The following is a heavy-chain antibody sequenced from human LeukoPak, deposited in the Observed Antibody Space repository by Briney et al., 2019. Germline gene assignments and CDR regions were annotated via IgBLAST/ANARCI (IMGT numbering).Heavy chain of an antibody. CDR2: IYYSGST. J-gene: IGHJ5*02. Sequence: SQTLPLTCTVSGGSISSGGYYWSWIRQHPGKGLEWIGYIYYSGSTYYNPSLKSRVTISVDTSKNQFSLKLSSVTAADTAVYYCARGVGFFTMVRGVIMSDNWFDPWGQGTLVTVSS. V-gene: IGHV4-31*03. CDR3: ARGVGFFTMVRGVIMSDNWFDP. D-gene: IGHD3-10*01. CDR1: GGSISSGGYY.